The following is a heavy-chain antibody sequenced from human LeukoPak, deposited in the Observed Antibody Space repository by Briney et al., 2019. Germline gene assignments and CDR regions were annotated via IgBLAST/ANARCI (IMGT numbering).Heavy chain of an antibody. CDR2: IIPIFGTA. J-gene: IGHJ4*02. Sequence: SVKVSRKASGGTFSSYAISWVRQAPGQGLEWMGGIIPIFGTANYAQKFQGRVTITTDESTSTAYMELSSLRSEDTAVYYCAGGYCSSTSCYVPSRYWGQGTLVTVSS. V-gene: IGHV1-69*05. CDR1: GGTFSSYA. D-gene: IGHD2-2*01. CDR3: AGGYCSSTSCYVPSRY.